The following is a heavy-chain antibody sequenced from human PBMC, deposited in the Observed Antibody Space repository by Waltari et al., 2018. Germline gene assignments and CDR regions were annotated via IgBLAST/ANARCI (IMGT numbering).Heavy chain of an antibody. J-gene: IGHJ4*02. CDR3: ARHSSSSRPNFDY. D-gene: IGHD6-19*01. V-gene: IGHV4-39*01. CDR1: GSSISSSSYY. Sequence: QLQLQESGPGLVKPSETLSLTCTVSGSSISSSSYYWGWIPQPPGKGLEWLGSIYYSGITSSNPSLNVRVTISLATSKNQFALKLGSGTAADTAVYYCARHSSSSRPNFDYWGQGTLVTVSS. CDR2: IYYSGIT.